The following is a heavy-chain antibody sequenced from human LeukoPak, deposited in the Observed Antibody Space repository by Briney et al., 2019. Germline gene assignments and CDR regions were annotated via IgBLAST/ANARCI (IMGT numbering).Heavy chain of an antibody. Sequence: SVKVSCKASGGTFSSYAISWVRQAPGQGLEWMGGTIPIFGTANYAQKFQGRVTITTDESTSTAYMELSSLRSEDTAVNYCARWNFDTAMVNWFDPWGQGTLVTVSS. CDR2: TIPIFGTA. CDR3: ARWNFDTAMVNWFDP. J-gene: IGHJ5*02. CDR1: GGTFSSYA. D-gene: IGHD5-18*01. V-gene: IGHV1-69*05.